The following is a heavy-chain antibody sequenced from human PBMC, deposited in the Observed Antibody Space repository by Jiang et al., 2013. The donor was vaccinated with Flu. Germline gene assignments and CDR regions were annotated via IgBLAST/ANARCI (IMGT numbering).Heavy chain of an antibody. CDR2: VYWDDDN. CDR3: AHRLYEYGNWDTGIFDY. D-gene: IGHD1/OR15-1a*01. J-gene: IGHJ4*02. V-gene: IGHV2-5*02. Sequence: KPTQTLTLTCAFSGFSLKTPGLGVGWIRQPPGKYLEWLVFVYWDDDNRFNPSLKSRLTVTKDTSGTLVVLTMANMDPVDTATYYCAHRLYEYGNWDTGIFDYWGQGALVTVSS. CDR1: GFSLKTPGLG.